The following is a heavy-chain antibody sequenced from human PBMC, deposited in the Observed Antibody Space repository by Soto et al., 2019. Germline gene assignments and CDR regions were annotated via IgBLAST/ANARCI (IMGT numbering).Heavy chain of an antibody. J-gene: IGHJ5*02. D-gene: IGHD3-22*01. Sequence: SETLSLTCTVSGDSVSSSSYSWGWIRQPPGKGLEWIGSIYYGGSTYNNPSLKSRVTISVDASKNQFSLKLSSVTAADTAVYYCASLPMFYYDSSGALFDPWDQGTLVTVSS. V-gene: IGHV4-39*01. CDR1: GDSVSSSSYS. CDR3: ASLPMFYYDSSGALFDP. CDR2: IYYGGST.